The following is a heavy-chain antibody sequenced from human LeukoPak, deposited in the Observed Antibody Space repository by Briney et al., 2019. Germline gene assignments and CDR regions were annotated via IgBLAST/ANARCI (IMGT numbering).Heavy chain of an antibody. V-gene: IGHV1-18*01. Sequence: ASVKVSCKASGYTFVNFGLIWVRQAPGQGLEWMGWISPENGDTNYAQNFQDRVTMTTDTSTNTAYMELRSLTSDDTAVYFCARVFGYYYFYMDVWGEGTTVIISS. J-gene: IGHJ6*03. CDR3: ARVFGYYYFYMDV. CDR1: GYTFVNFG. D-gene: IGHD3/OR15-3a*01. CDR2: ISPENGDT.